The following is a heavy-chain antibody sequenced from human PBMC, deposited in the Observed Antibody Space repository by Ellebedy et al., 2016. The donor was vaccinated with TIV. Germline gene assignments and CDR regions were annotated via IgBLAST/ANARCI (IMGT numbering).Heavy chain of an antibody. V-gene: IGHV3-11*06. Sequence: PGGSLRLSCAASGFTFSDYQISWIRQAPGKGPEWLSCISSSTGNTNYADSVKGRFIISRDNARKSLYLQMNSLRAEDTAVYYCARDFEYSSGWNGNAFDIWGQGTMVTVSS. CDR1: GFTFSDYQ. CDR3: ARDFEYSSGWNGNAFDI. D-gene: IGHD6-19*01. J-gene: IGHJ3*02. CDR2: ISSSTGNT.